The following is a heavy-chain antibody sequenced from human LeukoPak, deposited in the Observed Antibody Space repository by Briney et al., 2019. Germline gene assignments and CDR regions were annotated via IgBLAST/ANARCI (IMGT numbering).Heavy chain of an antibody. D-gene: IGHD3-10*01. Sequence: GGSLRLSRAVSGFSFRDYYMSWIRQAPGKRLEWVSHISASGTDTRYTDSVKGRFTISRDNANNRLFLQMNSLRVDDTAVYYCAFAVREPAYWGQGTLVTVSS. V-gene: IGHV3-11*04. CDR3: AFAVREPAY. CDR2: ISASGTDT. CDR1: GFSFRDYY. J-gene: IGHJ4*02.